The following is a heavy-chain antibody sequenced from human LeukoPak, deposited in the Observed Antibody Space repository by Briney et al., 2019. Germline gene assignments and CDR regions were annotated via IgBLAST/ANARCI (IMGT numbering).Heavy chain of an antibody. Sequence: SETPSLTCAVYGGSFSGYYWSWIRQPPGKGLEWIGEINHSGSTNYNPSLKSRVTISVDTSKNQFSLKLSSVTAADTAVYYCAAPAYYYDSSGYPTSYYFDYWGQGTLVTVSS. D-gene: IGHD3-22*01. J-gene: IGHJ4*02. V-gene: IGHV4-34*01. CDR1: GGSFSGYY. CDR2: INHSGST. CDR3: AAPAYYYDSSGYPTSYYFDY.